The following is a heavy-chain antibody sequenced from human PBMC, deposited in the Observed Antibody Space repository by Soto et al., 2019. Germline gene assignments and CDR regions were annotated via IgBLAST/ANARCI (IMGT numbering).Heavy chain of an antibody. CDR2: TYWHDDK. V-gene: IGHV2-5*01. CDR3: AHRGGATVGLYYFDY. Sequence: SGPTLVNPTQTLTLTCTFSGFSLSTTGVGVRWIRQPPGKALEWLALTYWHDDKRYSPSLKSRLTITKDTSKNQVVLTMTNMDPGDTATYYCAHRGGATVGLYYFDYWGQGALVTVSS. J-gene: IGHJ4*02. CDR1: GFSLSTTGVG. D-gene: IGHD3-16*01.